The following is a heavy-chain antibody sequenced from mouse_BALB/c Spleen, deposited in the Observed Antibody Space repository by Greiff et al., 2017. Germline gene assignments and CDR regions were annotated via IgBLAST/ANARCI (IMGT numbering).Heavy chain of an antibody. CDR2: IYPGDGDT. D-gene: IGHD2-13*01. J-gene: IGHJ4*01. Sequence: QVQLKASGAELARPGASVKLSCKASGYTFTSYWMQWVKQRPGQGLEWIGDIYPGDGDTRYTQKFTGKATLTADKSSSTAYMQLSSLASEDSAVYYCARFGEAMDYWGQGTSVTVSS. V-gene: IGHV1-87*01. CDR1: GYTFTSYW. CDR3: ARFGEAMDY.